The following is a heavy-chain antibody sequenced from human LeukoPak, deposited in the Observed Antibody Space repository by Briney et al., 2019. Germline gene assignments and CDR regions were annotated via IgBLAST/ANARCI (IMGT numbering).Heavy chain of an antibody. CDR3: ARVTLAFDI. J-gene: IGHJ3*02. V-gene: IGHV4-34*01. Sequence: SETLSLTCAVHGGSFSGYYWSWIRQPPGKGLEWIGEINHSGSTYYNPSLKSRVTISEDTSKNQFSLKLKSVTAADTAVYYCARVTLAFDIWGQGTMVTVSS. CDR1: GGSFSGYY. CDR2: INHSGST.